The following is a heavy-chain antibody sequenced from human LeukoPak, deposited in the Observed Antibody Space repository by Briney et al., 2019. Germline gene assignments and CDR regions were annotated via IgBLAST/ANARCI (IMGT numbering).Heavy chain of an antibody. V-gene: IGHV1-69*13. CDR3: ARGQGPYYYDSSGSGFDP. CDR1: GGTFSSYA. J-gene: IGHJ5*02. Sequence: ASVKVSCKASGGTFSSYAISWVRQAPGQGLEWMGGIIPIFGTANYAQKFQGRVTITADESTSTAYMELSSLRSDDTAVYYCARGQGPYYYDSSGSGFDPWGQGTLVTVSS. D-gene: IGHD3-22*01. CDR2: IIPIFGTA.